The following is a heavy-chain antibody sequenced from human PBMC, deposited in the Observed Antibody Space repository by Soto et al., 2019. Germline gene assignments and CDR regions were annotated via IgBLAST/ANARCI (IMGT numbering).Heavy chain of an antibody. CDR2: IYYSGST. CDR3: ARSLSGYYYLGY. CDR1: GGSISSGGYY. J-gene: IGHJ4*02. Sequence: PSETLSLTCTVSGGSISSGGYYWSWIRQHPGKGLEWIGYIYYSGSTYYNPSLQSRVTIAVDTSKNQFSLKLSSVTAADTAVYYGARSLSGYYYLGYWGQGTLVTSPQ. V-gene: IGHV4-31*03. D-gene: IGHD3-22*01.